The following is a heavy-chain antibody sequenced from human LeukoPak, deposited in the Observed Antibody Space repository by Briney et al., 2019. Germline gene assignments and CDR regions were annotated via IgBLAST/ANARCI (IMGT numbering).Heavy chain of an antibody. Sequence: GGSLRLSCAASGFTFSSYSMNWVRQAPGKGLEWVSYISSSSSTIYYADSVKGRFTISRDNAKNSLYLQMNSLRAGDTAVYYCAREPRGYYYYYMDVWGKGTTVTVSS. CDR2: ISSSSSTI. V-gene: IGHV3-48*01. CDR3: AREPRGYYYYYMDV. J-gene: IGHJ6*03. CDR1: GFTFSSYS.